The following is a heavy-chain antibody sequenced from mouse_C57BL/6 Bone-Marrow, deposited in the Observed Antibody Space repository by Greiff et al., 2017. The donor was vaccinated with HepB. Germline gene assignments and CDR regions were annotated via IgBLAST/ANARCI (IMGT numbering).Heavy chain of an antibody. CDR2: IYPGSGNT. V-gene: IGHV1-76*01. Sequence: VQRVESGAELVRPGASVKLSCKASGYTFTDYYINWVKQRPGQGLEWIARIYPGSGNTYYNEKFKGKATLTAEKSSSTAYMQLSSLTSEDSAVYFCARCWDYYYAMDYWGQGTSVTVSS. CDR3: ARCWDYYYAMDY. J-gene: IGHJ4*01. CDR1: GYTFTDYY. D-gene: IGHD4-1*01.